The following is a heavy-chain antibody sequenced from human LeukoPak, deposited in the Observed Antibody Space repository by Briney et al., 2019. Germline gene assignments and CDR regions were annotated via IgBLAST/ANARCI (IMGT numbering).Heavy chain of an antibody. D-gene: IGHD3-10*01. V-gene: IGHV4-59*08. CDR3: ARHSHYGSGNWFDP. J-gene: IGHJ5*02. CDR2: IYYSGST. CDR1: GGSISSYY. Sequence: PSETLSLTCTVSGGSISSYYWSWIRQPPGKGLEWIGYIYYSGSTNYNPSLKSRVTISVDTSKNQFSLKLSSVTAADTAVYYCARHSHYGSGNWFDPWGQGTLVTVSS.